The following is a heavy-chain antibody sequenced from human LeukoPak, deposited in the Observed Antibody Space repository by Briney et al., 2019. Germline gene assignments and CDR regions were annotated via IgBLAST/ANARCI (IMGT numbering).Heavy chain of an antibody. CDR2: INPNSGGT. J-gene: IGHJ4*02. D-gene: IGHD5-12*01. CDR3: ARVDIVGSNRLFDY. V-gene: IGHV1-2*02. CDR1: GYTFTGYY. Sequence: ASVKVSCKASGYTFTGYYMHWVRQAPGQGLEWMGWINPNSGGTNYAQKFQGRVTMTRDTSISTAYMELSRLRSDDTAVYYCARVDIVGSNRLFDYWGQGTLVTVSS.